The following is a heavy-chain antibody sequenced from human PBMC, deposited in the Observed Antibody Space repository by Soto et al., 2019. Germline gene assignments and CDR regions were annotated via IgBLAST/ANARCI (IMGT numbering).Heavy chain of an antibody. CDR2: ISSSTSYV. V-gene: IGHV3-21*01. CDR3: ARDPSEGRVGNWFES. J-gene: IGHJ5*01. D-gene: IGHD2-2*01. Sequence: TGGSLRLSCAASGFTFSRYGMNWVRQAPGKGLEWVSSISSSTSYVYYADSVQGRFSVSRDNAKKILYLEMYALRTEDTAVYYCARDPSEGRVGNWFESWGQGTLVTV. CDR1: GFTFSRYG.